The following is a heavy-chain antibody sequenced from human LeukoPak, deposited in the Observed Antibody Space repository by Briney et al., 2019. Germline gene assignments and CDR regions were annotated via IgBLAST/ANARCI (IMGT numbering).Heavy chain of an antibody. CDR2: MNPNSGGT. CDR3: ARADVEISFAESTAFDY. Sequence: ASVKVSCKASGYTFTGYDMHWVRQAPGQGLEWMGWMNPNSGGTDYAQKFQGRVTMTRDTSISTAYMELSRLRSEDTAVYYCARADVEISFAESTAFDYWGQGTLVTVSS. CDR1: GYTFTGYD. D-gene: IGHD3-10*01. V-gene: IGHV1-2*02. J-gene: IGHJ4*02.